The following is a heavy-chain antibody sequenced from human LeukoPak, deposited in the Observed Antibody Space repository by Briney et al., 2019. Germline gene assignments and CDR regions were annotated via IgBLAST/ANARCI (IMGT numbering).Heavy chain of an antibody. D-gene: IGHD3-9*01. CDR2: INAGNGNT. Sequence: GASVKVSCKASGYTFTSYAMHWVRQAPGQRLEWMGWINAGNGNTKYSQKFQGRVTITRDTSASTAYMELSSLRSEDTAVYYCAREQEKEYGYYDILTGPDYWGQGTLVTVSS. V-gene: IGHV1-3*01. J-gene: IGHJ4*02. CDR3: AREQEKEYGYYDILTGPDY. CDR1: GYTFTSYA.